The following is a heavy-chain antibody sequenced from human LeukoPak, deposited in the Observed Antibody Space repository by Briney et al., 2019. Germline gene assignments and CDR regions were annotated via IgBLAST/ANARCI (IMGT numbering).Heavy chain of an antibody. J-gene: IGHJ4*02. CDR1: GFAFSTYT. D-gene: IGHD6-19*01. Sequence: PGGSLRLSCAASGFAFSTYTMKWVRQAPGKGLEWVSSIISSGTYIYYADSVKGRFTISRANAKNSLYLQMNSLRAEDTAVYYCARGVWSSGWSDYWGQGTLVSVSS. CDR2: IISSGTYI. CDR3: ARGVWSSGWSDY. V-gene: IGHV3-21*01.